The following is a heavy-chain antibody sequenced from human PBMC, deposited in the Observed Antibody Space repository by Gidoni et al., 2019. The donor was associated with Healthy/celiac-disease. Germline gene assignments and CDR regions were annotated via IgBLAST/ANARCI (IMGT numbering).Heavy chain of an antibody. J-gene: IGHJ6*02. D-gene: IGHD2-8*01. Sequence: QVQLVESGGGVVQPGRPLPLSCAASAFTFSSYAMHWGRQAPGKGLEWVAVISYDGSNKYYADSVKGRFTISRDNSKNTLYRQMNSLRAEDTAVYYCARTGAMVYAPEDVWGQGTTVTVSS. V-gene: IGHV3-30*01. CDR3: ARTGAMVYAPEDV. CDR2: ISYDGSNK. CDR1: AFTFSSYA.